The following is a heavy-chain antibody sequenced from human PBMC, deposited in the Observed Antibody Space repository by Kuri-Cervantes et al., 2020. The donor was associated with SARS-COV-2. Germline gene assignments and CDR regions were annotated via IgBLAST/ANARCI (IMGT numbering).Heavy chain of an antibody. D-gene: IGHD6-19*01. CDR3: ARDFSSWGEDPDAFDI. CDR2: IWYDGSNK. Sequence: GESLKISCAASGFTFSSYGMHWVRQAPGKGLEWVAVIWYDGSNKYYADSVKGRFTISRDNSKNTLYLQMNSLRAEDTAVYYCARDFSSWGEDPDAFDIWGQGTMVTCSS. CDR1: GFTFSSYG. V-gene: IGHV3-33*01. J-gene: IGHJ3*02.